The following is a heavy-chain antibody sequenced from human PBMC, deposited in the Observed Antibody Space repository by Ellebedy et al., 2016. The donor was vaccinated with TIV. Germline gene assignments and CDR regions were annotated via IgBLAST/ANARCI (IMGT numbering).Heavy chain of an antibody. D-gene: IGHD1-26*01. J-gene: IGHJ4*02. V-gene: IGHV3-23*01. CDR2: ISGSGVST. CDR1: GFTFSSYA. Sequence: GGSLRLSCAASGFTFSSYAMSWVRQAPGKGLEWVSGISGSGVSTYYADSVKGRFTISRDNAKNTLYLQMNSLRAEDTAMYYCARYSGSYFDYWGQGTLVTVSS. CDR3: ARYSGSYFDY.